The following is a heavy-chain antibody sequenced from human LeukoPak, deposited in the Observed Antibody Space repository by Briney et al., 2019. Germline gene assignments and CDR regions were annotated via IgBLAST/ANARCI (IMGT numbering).Heavy chain of an antibody. CDR2: IAHDGSNK. CDR3: AKDGSWSCTD. V-gene: IGHV3-30*02. J-gene: IGHJ4*02. D-gene: IGHD2-8*02. CDR1: GFTFSRNA. Sequence: GGSLRLSCAASGFTFSRNAIHWVRQGPGKGLEWVSYIAHDGSNKYYADSVKGRFTISRDNSKRTLYLQMNSLRADDRAVYYCAKDGSWSCTDWGQGTLVTVSS.